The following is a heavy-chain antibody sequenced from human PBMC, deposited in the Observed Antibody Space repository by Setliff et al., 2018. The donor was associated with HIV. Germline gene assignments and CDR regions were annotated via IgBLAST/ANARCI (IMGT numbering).Heavy chain of an antibody. J-gene: IGHJ3*02. CDR2: VYSAGTTT. CDR1: GFSFSDFW. CDR3: ARVGLGGAFDI. Sequence: GGSLRLSCAASGFSFSDFWMHWVRQVPGKGLAWVSRVYSAGTTTTYADSVKGRFTISRDNGKNTLYLRMNSLRAEDSAVYFCARVGLGGAFDIWGQGTKVTVSS. D-gene: IGHD1-26*01. V-gene: IGHV3-74*01.